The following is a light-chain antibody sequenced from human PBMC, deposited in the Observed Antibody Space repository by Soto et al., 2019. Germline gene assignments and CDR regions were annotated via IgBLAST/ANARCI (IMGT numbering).Light chain of an antibody. CDR1: QSVSSNY. CDR3: QQYGSSPPFT. Sequence: EIVLTQSPGTLSLSPGERVTLSCRASQSVSSNYLAWYQQKPGQAPRLLIYGASNRATGIPDRFSGSGSGTGFTLTISRLEPEDFAVYFCQQYGSSPPFTFGQGTKVEIK. J-gene: IGKJ2*01. V-gene: IGKV3-20*01. CDR2: GAS.